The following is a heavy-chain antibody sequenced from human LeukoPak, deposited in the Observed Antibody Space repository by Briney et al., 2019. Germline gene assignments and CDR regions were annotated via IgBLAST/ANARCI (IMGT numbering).Heavy chain of an antibody. V-gene: IGHV3-48*01. Sequence: GGSLRLSCAASGFTFSSYSMNWVRQAPGKGLEWVSYISSSSSTIYYADSVKGRFTISRDNSKNTLYLEMNSLRTEDTAVYYCARGSSRWLQSIQRTDYWGQGTLVTVS. CDR1: GFTFSSYS. D-gene: IGHD5-24*01. CDR2: ISSSSSTI. CDR3: ARGSSRWLQSIQRTDY. J-gene: IGHJ4*02.